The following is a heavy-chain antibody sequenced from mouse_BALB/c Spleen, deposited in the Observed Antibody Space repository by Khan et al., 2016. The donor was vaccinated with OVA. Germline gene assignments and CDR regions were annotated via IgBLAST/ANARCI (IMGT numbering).Heavy chain of an antibody. CDR3: ARGSGWYRFAY. D-gene: IGHD1-1*02. Sequence: QVQLQQSGAELVRPGVSVKISCKGSGYTFTDYAMHWVKQSHAKSLEWIGVISTHYGDASYNQKFKGKATMTVDKSSSTAYMELARLTSEDSAIXYCARGSGWYRFAYWGQGTLVTVSA. J-gene: IGHJ3*01. V-gene: IGHV1S137*01. CDR1: GYTFTDYA. CDR2: ISTHYGDA.